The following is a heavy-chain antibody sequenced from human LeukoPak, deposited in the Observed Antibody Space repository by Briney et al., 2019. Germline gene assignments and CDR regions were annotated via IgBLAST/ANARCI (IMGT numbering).Heavy chain of an antibody. CDR3: ALSEFGPYYGSGSYQDY. D-gene: IGHD3-10*01. CDR1: GFTFSSYG. J-gene: IGHJ4*02. V-gene: IGHV3-30*03. Sequence: GGSLRLSCAASGFTFSSYGMHWVRQAPGKGLEWVAVISYDGSNKYYADSVKGRFTISRDNSKNTLYLQMNSLRAEDTAVYYCALSEFGPYYGSGSYQDYWGQGTLVTVSS. CDR2: ISYDGSNK.